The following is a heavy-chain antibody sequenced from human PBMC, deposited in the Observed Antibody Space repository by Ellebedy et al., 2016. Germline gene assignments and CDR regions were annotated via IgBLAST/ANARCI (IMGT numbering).Heavy chain of an antibody. D-gene: IGHD3-22*01. J-gene: IGHJ3*02. CDR3: AVLPGYYYEQEDAFDI. Sequence: SETLSLTCTVSGGSISSSSYYWGWIRQPPGKGLEWIGNIYYSGSTYYNPSLKSRVTISVDTSKNQFSLKLSSVTAADTAVYYCAVLPGYYYEQEDAFDIWGQGTMVTVSS. CDR1: GGSISSSSYY. V-gene: IGHV4-39*01. CDR2: IYYSGST.